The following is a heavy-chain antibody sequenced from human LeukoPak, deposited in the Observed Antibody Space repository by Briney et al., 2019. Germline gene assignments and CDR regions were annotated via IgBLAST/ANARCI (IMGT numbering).Heavy chain of an antibody. J-gene: IGHJ6*02. CDR3: ARPIATVTRNYYYYGMDV. D-gene: IGHD4-17*01. CDR2: IIPILGIA. Sequence: GASVKVSCKASGGTFSSYAISWVRQAPGQGLEWMGRIIPILGIANYAQKFQGRVTITADKSTSTACMELSSLRSEDTAVYYCARPIATVTRNYYYYGMDVWGQGTTVTVSS. V-gene: IGHV1-69*04. CDR1: GGTFSSYA.